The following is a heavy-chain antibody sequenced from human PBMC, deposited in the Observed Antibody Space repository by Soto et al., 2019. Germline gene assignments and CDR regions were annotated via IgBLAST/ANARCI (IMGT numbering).Heavy chain of an antibody. CDR1: GFTFSSYA. CDR2: ISGSGGST. Sequence: DVQLLEAGGGLVQPGGSLRLSCVASGFTFSSYAVSWVRQAPGKGLDWVSGISGSGGSTYYADSVKGRFTISRDNSKNTLYLQMDSLRADDTAVYYCAKEPNTGSCFDYWGQGTLVTVSS. V-gene: IGHV3-23*01. CDR3: AKEPNTGSCFDY. J-gene: IGHJ4*02. D-gene: IGHD3-10*01.